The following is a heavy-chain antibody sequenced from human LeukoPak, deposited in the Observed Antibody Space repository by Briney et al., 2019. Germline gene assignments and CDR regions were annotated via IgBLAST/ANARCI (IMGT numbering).Heavy chain of an antibody. V-gene: IGHV3-9*01. Sequence: HPGGSLRLSCVASGFTFDDYAIHWVRQAPGKGLEWVSGISWNSGTINYADSVKGRFTNSRDNAKKSLYLQMNSLTLEDTALYYCVKDNGIPWYYAMDVWGQGTTVTVSS. CDR1: GFTFDDYA. J-gene: IGHJ6*02. D-gene: IGHD1-14*01. CDR2: ISWNSGTI. CDR3: VKDNGIPWYYAMDV.